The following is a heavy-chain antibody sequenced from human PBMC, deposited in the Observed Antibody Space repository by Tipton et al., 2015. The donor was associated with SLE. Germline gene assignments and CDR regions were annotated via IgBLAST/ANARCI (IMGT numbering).Heavy chain of an antibody. CDR3: ARDRPSDYIWVYSGWVFDY. J-gene: IGHJ4*02. CDR2: IYYSGST. CDR1: GGSISSGNYY. Sequence: TLSLTCTVSGGSISSGNYYWSWIRQHPGKGLEWIGYIYYSGSTFYNPSLKSRITTSVDTSKNQFSLKVRSVTAADTAVYYCARDRPSDYIWVYSGWVFDYWGQGTLVTVSS. D-gene: IGHD3-16*01. V-gene: IGHV4-31*03.